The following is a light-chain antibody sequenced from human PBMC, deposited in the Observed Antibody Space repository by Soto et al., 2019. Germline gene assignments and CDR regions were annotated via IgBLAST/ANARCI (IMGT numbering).Light chain of an antibody. Sequence: QSVLTQPPSASGSPGQSVTISCTGTSSDVGRHNYVSWYQQHPGKAPKLLIYEVIKRPSGVPDRFSGSKSGNTASLTVSGLQAEDEADYYCTSYAGSDNVIFGGGTKLTVL. CDR1: SSDVGRHNY. V-gene: IGLV2-8*01. CDR3: TSYAGSDNVI. J-gene: IGLJ2*01. CDR2: EVI.